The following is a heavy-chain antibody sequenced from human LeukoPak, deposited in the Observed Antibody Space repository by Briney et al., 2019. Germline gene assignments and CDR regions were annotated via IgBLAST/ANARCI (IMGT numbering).Heavy chain of an antibody. CDR1: GGSISSSIYF. J-gene: IGHJ4*02. V-gene: IGHV4-39*01. D-gene: IGHD3-16*01. CDR3: ARRPTFGVDY. Sequence: SETLSLTCTVSGGSISSSIYFWGWIRQPPGKGLEWIGSVYYSGTTYYNPSLKSRVIISVDTSKNQFSLKLNSVTAADTAVYYCARRPTFGVDYWGQGTLVTVSS. CDR2: VYYSGTT.